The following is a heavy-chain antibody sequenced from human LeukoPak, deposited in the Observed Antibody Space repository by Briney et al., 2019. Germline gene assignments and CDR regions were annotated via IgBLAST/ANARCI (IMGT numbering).Heavy chain of an antibody. V-gene: IGHV3-30*04. D-gene: IGHD4-17*01. CDR1: GFTFSSYA. Sequence: GGSLRLSCAASGFTFSSYAMHWVRQASGKGLEWVAVISYDGSNKYYADSVKGRFTISRDNSKNTLYLQMNSLRAEDTAVYYCARDHPSYGEHDYWGQGTLVTVSS. J-gene: IGHJ4*02. CDR2: ISYDGSNK. CDR3: ARDHPSYGEHDY.